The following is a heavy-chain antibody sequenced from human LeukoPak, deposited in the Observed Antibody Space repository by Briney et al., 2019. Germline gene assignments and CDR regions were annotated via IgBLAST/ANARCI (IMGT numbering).Heavy chain of an antibody. J-gene: IGHJ4*02. Sequence: SETLSLTCAAYGGSFSGYYWSWIRQPPGKGLEWIGEINHSGSTNYNPSLKSRVTISVDTSKNQFSLKLSSVTAADTAVYYCARSLGPGSGSYFLDYWGQGTLVTVSS. V-gene: IGHV4-34*01. CDR1: GGSFSGYY. D-gene: IGHD3-10*01. CDR2: INHSGST. CDR3: ARSLGPGSGSYFLDY.